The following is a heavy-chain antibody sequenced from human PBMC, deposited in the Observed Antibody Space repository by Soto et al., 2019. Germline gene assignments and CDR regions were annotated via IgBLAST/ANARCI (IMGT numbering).Heavy chain of an antibody. V-gene: IGHV4-34*01. D-gene: IGHD3-10*01. Sequence: SETLSLTCAVYGGSFSGYYWTWIRQPPGTGLEWIGEINHSGSTNYNPSLKSRVTISIDRSKNQFSLKLSSVTAADTAVYYCARERITMVRGVNVNWFDPWGQGTRVTVSS. CDR3: ARERITMVRGVNVNWFDP. CDR1: GGSFSGYY. J-gene: IGHJ5*02. CDR2: INHSGST.